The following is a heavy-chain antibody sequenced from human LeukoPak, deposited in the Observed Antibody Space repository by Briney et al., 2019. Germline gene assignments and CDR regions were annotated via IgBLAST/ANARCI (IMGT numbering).Heavy chain of an antibody. CDR2: ISTSSSYI. D-gene: IGHD6-13*01. Sequence: GGSLRLSCAASGFTFSRYSMNWVRQAPGKGLEWDSFISTSSSYIYYADSVKGRFTISRDNARNSLYLQMNSLTAEDTAVYYCARDLSSSTWYGFDPWGQGTLVTVSS. J-gene: IGHJ5*02. CDR1: GFTFSRYS. CDR3: ARDLSSSTWYGFDP. V-gene: IGHV3-21*01.